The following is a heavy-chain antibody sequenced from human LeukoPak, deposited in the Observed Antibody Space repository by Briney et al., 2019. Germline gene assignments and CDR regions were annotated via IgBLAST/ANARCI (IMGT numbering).Heavy chain of an antibody. J-gene: IGHJ3*02. CDR2: IKQDGSEK. Sequence: GGSLRLSCAASGFTFSSYWMSWVRQAPGKGLEWVANIKQDGSEKYYVDSVKGRFTISRDNAKNSLYLQMNSLRAEDTAVYYCARDLTIVVVYDAFDIGGQGTMVTVSS. CDR1: GFTFSSYW. CDR3: ARDLTIVVVYDAFDI. V-gene: IGHV3-7*01. D-gene: IGHD3-22*01.